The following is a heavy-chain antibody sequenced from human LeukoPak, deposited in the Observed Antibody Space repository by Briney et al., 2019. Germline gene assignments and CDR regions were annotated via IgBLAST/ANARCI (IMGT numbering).Heavy chain of an antibody. CDR3: ARGGGVDILTGFQY. Sequence: SVKFSCKASGGTFTNYAINWVRQAHGQGFEWMGRTIPILDVTTSAQKAQGKVTITADQSTSTAYMELSSLRSEDTAVYYCARGGGVDILTGFQYWGQGTLVTVSS. CDR2: TIPILDVT. CDR1: GGTFTNYA. J-gene: IGHJ4*02. D-gene: IGHD3-9*01. V-gene: IGHV1-69*04.